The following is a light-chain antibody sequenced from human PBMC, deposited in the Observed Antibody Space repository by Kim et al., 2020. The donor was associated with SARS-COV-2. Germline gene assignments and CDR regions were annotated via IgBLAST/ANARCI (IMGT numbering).Light chain of an antibody. V-gene: IGLV2-23*01. Sequence: QSALTQPVSVSGSPGQSITISCTGTSIGGYNRVSWYQQHPGKAPKLMIYEGNKGPSGVSNRFSGSNSGNTASLTISGLQAEDEADYYCCSYAGSPYVFGTGTKVTVL. CDR2: EGN. CDR1: SIGGYNR. CDR3: CSYAGSPYV. J-gene: IGLJ1*01.